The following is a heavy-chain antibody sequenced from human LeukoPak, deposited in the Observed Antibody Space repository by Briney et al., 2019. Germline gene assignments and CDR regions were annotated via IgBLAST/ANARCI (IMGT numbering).Heavy chain of an antibody. V-gene: IGHV3-74*01. CDR1: GFTFSSYW. CDR3: ARPSYGDYLSGYGMDV. D-gene: IGHD4-17*01. J-gene: IGHJ6*02. Sequence: PGGSLRLSCAASGFTFSSYWMHWGRQAPGKGLVWVSRINSDGSSTSYADSVKGRFTISRDNAKNTLYLQMNSLRAEDTAVYYCARPSYGDYLSGYGMDVWGQGTTVTVSS. CDR2: INSDGSST.